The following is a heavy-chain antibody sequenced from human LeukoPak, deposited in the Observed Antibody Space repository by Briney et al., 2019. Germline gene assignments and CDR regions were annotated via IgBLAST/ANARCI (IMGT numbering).Heavy chain of an antibody. D-gene: IGHD3-10*01. J-gene: IGHJ4*02. CDR3: ARQISRSGRFNYYFDY. CDR2: INHWGST. Sequence: PSETLSLTCAVYGGYLSGYYWSWIRQPPGKGLEWIGEINHWGSTNYNPSLKSRVTISVDTSKNQFSLKLSSVTAADMAVYSCARQISRSGRFNYYFDYWGQGTLVTVSS. CDR1: GGYLSGYY. V-gene: IGHV4-34*01.